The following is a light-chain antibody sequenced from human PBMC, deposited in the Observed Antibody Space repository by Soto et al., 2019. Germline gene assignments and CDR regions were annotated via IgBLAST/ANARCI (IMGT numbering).Light chain of an antibody. CDR1: QSVSGN. V-gene: IGKV3-15*01. CDR3: QQYNNWPL. J-gene: IGKJ1*01. CDR2: GAS. Sequence: EIVLTQSPGTLSLSPGDRATLSCRASQSVSGNLAWYQQKPGQAPRLLIYGASTRATGIPARFSGSGSGTEFTLTISSLQSEDFAVYYCQQYNNWPLFGQGTKVDI.